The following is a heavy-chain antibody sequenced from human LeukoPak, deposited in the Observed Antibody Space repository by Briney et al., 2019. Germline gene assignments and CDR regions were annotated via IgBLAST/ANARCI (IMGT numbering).Heavy chain of an antibody. CDR3: ARGQWFDP. CDR1: GFTFSSYS. Sequence: GSLRPSFAASGFTFSSYSMKWVRQAPGEGLEWVSSISSSSSYIYYADSVKGRFTISRDNAKNSLYLQMNSLRAEDTAVYYCARGQWFDPWGQGTLVTVSS. CDR2: ISSSSSYI. J-gene: IGHJ5*02. V-gene: IGHV3-21*01.